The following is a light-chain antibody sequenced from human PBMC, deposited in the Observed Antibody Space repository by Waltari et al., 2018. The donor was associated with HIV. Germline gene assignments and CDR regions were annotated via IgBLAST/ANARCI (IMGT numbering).Light chain of an antibody. CDR3: QQSYSVPRT. Sequence: DIQMTQSPSSLSASVGDRVTISCRASQSIANYLNWFQQKPGEAPKLLMYAASSLHSGVPSRFSGSGSGTDFTLTINSLQPEDFATYYCQQSYSVPRTFGPGTKVDTK. CDR1: QSIANY. J-gene: IGKJ3*01. V-gene: IGKV1-39*01. CDR2: AAS.